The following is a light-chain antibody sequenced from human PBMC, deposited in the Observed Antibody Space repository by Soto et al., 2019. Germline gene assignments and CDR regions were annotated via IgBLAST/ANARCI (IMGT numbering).Light chain of an antibody. V-gene: IGKV1-39*01. Sequence: DIQLTQSPSSLSASVGDRVTITCRASQRVSRYLNWYQQKPGKAPKLRTYAVSTLQSGVPSRFSATASGKDLPLTLTSLQLEDFATYYCHQSYSVPRTFGQGTTVEIK. CDR2: AVS. CDR1: QRVSRY. CDR3: HQSYSVPRT. J-gene: IGKJ1*01.